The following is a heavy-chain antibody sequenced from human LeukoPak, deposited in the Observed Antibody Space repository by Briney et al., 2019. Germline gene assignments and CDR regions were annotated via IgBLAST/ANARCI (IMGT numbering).Heavy chain of an antibody. CDR1: GGSISSYY. Sequence: PSETLSLTCTVSGGSISSYYWSWIRQPAGKGLEWIGRIYTSGSTNYNPSLKSRVTMSVDTSKNRFSLKLSSVTAADTAVYYCARDSAPFWSGYPYYYYYYMDVWGKGTTVTVSS. J-gene: IGHJ6*03. CDR3: ARDSAPFWSGYPYYYYYYMDV. CDR2: IYTSGST. V-gene: IGHV4-4*07. D-gene: IGHD3-3*01.